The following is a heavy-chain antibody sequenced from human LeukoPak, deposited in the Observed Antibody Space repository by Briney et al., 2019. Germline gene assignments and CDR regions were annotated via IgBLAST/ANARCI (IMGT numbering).Heavy chain of an antibody. D-gene: IGHD3-22*01. J-gene: IGHJ4*02. CDR1: GFTFSSYW. CDR3: ARDPDLSGYSFFDY. Sequence: GGSLRLSCAASGFTFSSYWTHWVRQAPGKGLVWVSRMKSVGRSTSYADFVKGRFTISRDNAKNTLYLQMNSLRAEDTAVYYCARDPDLSGYSFFDYWGQGTLVTVSS. CDR2: MKSVGRST. V-gene: IGHV3-74*01.